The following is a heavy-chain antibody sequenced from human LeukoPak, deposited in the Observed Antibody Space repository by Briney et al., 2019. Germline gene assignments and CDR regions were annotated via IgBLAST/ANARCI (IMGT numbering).Heavy chain of an antibody. D-gene: IGHD3-16*01. Sequence: SETLSLTCTVSGGSISSYYWSWIRQPPGKGLEWIGYIYYSGSTNYNPSLKSRVTISVGTSKNQFSLKLSSVTAADTAVYYCARGEAEGDAFDIWGQGTMVTVSS. CDR3: ARGEAEGDAFDI. CDR2: IYYSGST. V-gene: IGHV4-59*01. J-gene: IGHJ3*02. CDR1: GGSISSYY.